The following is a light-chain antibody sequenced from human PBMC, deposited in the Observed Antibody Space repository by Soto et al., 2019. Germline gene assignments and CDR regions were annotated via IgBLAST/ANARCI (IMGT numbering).Light chain of an antibody. CDR2: SNN. V-gene: IGLV1-44*01. CDR3: HSFDNSLSPFYV. Sequence: QSVLTQPPSASGTPGQRVTISCSGSSSNIGSNSVNWYQLLPGTAPKLLVYSNNQRPSGVPDRFSGSKSGTSASLAITGLQAEDEADYYYHSFDNSLSPFYVFGTGTKVTVL. CDR1: SSNIGSNS. J-gene: IGLJ1*01.